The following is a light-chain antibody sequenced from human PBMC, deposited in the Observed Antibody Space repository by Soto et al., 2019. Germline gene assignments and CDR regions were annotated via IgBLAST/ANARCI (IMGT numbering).Light chain of an antibody. V-gene: IGKV1-5*03. CDR2: KAS. Sequence: DIQMTQSPSTLSASVGDRVTTTCRASQSISSWLAWYQQKPGKAPKVLIYKASSLESGVPSRFSGSGSGTEFTLTISSLQPDDFATYYCQQYNSYSRTFGQGTKVEIK. CDR1: QSISSW. CDR3: QQYNSYSRT. J-gene: IGKJ1*01.